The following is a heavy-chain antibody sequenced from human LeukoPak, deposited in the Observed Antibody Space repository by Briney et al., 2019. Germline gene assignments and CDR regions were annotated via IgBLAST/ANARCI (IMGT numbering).Heavy chain of an antibody. CDR3: ARGRYGSGEYYFDY. CDR2: IYYSGST. D-gene: IGHD3-10*01. V-gene: IGHV4-31*03. CDR1: GGSISSGGYY. Sequence: SETLPLTCTVSGGSISSGGYYWSWIRQHPGKGLEWIGYIYYSGSTYYNPSLKSRVTISVDTSKNQFSLKLSSVTAADTAVYYCARGRYGSGEYYFDYWGQGTLVTVSS. J-gene: IGHJ4*02.